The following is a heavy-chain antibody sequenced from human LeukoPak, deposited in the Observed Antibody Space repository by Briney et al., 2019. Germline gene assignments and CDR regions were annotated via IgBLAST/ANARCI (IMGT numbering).Heavy chain of an antibody. Sequence: PGRSLRLSCAAPGFTFSSYGMHWVRQAPGKGLEWVAVIWYDGSNKYYADSVKGRFTISRDNSKNTLYLQMNSLRAEDTAVYYCARVGQAAGYYYGMDVWGQGTTVTVSS. CDR3: ARVGQAAGYYYGMDV. CDR2: IWYDGSNK. D-gene: IGHD6-13*01. J-gene: IGHJ6*02. CDR1: GFTFSSYG. V-gene: IGHV3-33*01.